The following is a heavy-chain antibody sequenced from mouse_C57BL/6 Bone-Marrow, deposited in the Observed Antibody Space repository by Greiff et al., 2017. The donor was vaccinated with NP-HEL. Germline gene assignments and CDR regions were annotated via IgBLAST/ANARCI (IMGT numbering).Heavy chain of an antibody. J-gene: IGHJ3*01. V-gene: IGHV1-66*01. CDR2: INPGSGNT. Sequence: VQLVESGPELVKPGASVKISCKASGYSFTSYYIHWVKQRPGQGLEWIGWINPGSGNTKYNEKFKGKATLTADTSSSTAYMQLSSLTSEDSAVYYCAKSLVLQYDWFAYWGQGTLVTVSA. CDR3: AKSLVLQYDWFAY. CDR1: GYSFTSYY. D-gene: IGHD1-1*01.